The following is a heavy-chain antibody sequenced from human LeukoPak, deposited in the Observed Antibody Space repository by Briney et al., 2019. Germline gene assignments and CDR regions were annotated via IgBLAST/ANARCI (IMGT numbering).Heavy chain of an antibody. V-gene: IGHV3-23*01. CDR2: ISGSGGST. J-gene: IGHJ6*02. CDR1: GFTFSIYA. D-gene: IGHD3-3*01. Sequence: PGGSLRLSCAASGFTFSIYAMSWVRQAPGKGLEWVSTISGSGGSTYYADSVKGRFTISRDNSKNTLYLQMNSLRAEDTAVYYCAKALRRDDFWSGYYRVYGMDVWGQGTTVTVSS. CDR3: AKALRRDDFWSGYYRVYGMDV.